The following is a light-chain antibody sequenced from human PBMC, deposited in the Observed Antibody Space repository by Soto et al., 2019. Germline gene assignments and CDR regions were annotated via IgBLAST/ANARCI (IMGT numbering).Light chain of an antibody. Sequence: QSVLTQPASVSGSPGQSITISCTGTSSDVGAYNYVSWYQQHPGEAPKLMIYHVTYRPSGVSNRYSGSKSGNSASLTISGLQADDEADYYCCSLTTSHTYVFGSGAKVTVL. CDR1: SSDVGAYNY. J-gene: IGLJ1*01. CDR2: HVT. CDR3: CSLTTSHTYV. V-gene: IGLV2-14*03.